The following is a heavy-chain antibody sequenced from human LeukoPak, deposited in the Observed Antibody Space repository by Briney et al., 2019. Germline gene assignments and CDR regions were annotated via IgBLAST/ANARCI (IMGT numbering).Heavy chain of an antibody. Sequence: GRSLRLSCAASGFTFSSYAMHWVRRAPGKGRGRVAVISYDGSNKYYSDSVKGRFTISRDNSKNTLYLQMNSLRAEDTAVYYCARAVSPYYGMDVWGQGTTVTVSS. V-gene: IGHV3-30-3*01. D-gene: IGHD5/OR15-5a*01. CDR2: ISYDGSNK. CDR3: ARAVSPYYGMDV. CDR1: GFTFSSYA. J-gene: IGHJ6*02.